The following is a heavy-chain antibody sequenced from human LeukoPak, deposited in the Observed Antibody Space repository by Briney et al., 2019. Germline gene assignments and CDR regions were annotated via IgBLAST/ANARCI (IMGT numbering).Heavy chain of an antibody. Sequence: PSETLSLTCTVSGDSNSSSIYYWGWIRQPPGEGLEWIGCIYYNGYTYYTSSLKSRVTIFVNTSKNQFSLKLISVTAADTAVYYCARQGGDTMVRGVVRDWFDPWGQGTLVTVSS. CDR1: GDSNSSSIYY. J-gene: IGHJ5*02. V-gene: IGHV4-39*01. D-gene: IGHD3-10*01. CDR3: ARQGGDTMVRGVVRDWFDP. CDR2: IYYNGYT.